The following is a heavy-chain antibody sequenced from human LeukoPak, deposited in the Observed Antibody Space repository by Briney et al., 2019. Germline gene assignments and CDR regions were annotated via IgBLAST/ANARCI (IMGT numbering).Heavy chain of an antibody. J-gene: IGHJ4*02. CDR2: ISAYDGNT. CDR1: GYTFTSYG. V-gene: IGHV1-18*01. Sequence: ASVKVSCKASGYTFTSYGISWVRQAPGQGLEWMGWISAYDGNTNYAQKLQGRVTMTTDTSTSTAYMELRSLRSDDTAVYYCARELEPVVVTAKRGFDYWGQGTLVTVSS. CDR3: ARELEPVVVTAKRGFDY. D-gene: IGHD2-21*02.